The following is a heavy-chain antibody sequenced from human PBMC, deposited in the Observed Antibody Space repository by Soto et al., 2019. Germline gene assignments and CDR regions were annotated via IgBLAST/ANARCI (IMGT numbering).Heavy chain of an antibody. CDR3: ATKKLGSNRLDY. D-gene: IGHD3-10*01. CDR2: IYYSGST. V-gene: IGHV4-30-4*01. J-gene: IGHJ4*02. Sequence: TLSLTCTVSGGSISSGDYYWSWIRQPPGKGLEWIGYIYYSGSTYYNPSLKSRVTISVDTSKNHFSLKLSSVTAADTAVYYCATKKLGSNRLDYWGQGTLVTVSS. CDR1: GGSISSGDYY.